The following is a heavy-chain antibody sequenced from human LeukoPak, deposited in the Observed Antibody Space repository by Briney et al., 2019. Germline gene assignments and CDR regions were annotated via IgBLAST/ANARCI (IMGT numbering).Heavy chain of an antibody. V-gene: IGHV3-48*02. D-gene: IGHD2-15*01. CDR1: GFTFSSYS. CDR3: AKHLRCSGDSCYRPSYYYYGMDV. CDR2: ISSSSSTI. J-gene: IGHJ6*02. Sequence: GGSLRLSCAASGFTFSSYSMNWVRQAPGKGLEWVSYISSSSSTIYYADSVKGRFTISRDNAKNSLYLQMNSLRDEDTAVYYCAKHLRCSGDSCYRPSYYYYGMDVWGQGTTVTVSS.